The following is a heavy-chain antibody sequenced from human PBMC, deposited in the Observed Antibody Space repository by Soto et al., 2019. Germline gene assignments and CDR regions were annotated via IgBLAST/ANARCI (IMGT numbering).Heavy chain of an antibody. D-gene: IGHD3-16*01. J-gene: IGHJ4*02. CDR3: AADPTVWGDPYYFGY. Sequence: SVKVSCKASGFTFTSSAVQWVRQARGQRLEWIGWIVVGSGNTNYAQKFQERVTITRDMSTSTAYMELSSLRSEDTAVYYCAADPTVWGDPYYFGYWGQGTLVPVSS. CDR2: IVVGSGNT. V-gene: IGHV1-58*01. CDR1: GFTFTSSA.